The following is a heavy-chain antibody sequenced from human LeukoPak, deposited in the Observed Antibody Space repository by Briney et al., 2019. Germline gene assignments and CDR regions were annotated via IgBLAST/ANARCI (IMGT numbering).Heavy chain of an antibody. CDR1: GFTISSNY. V-gene: IGHV3-66*01. CDR3: ARVDYGDYGFDY. CDR2: IYSGGST. D-gene: IGHD4-17*01. Sequence: GGSLRLSCAASGFTISSNYMSWVRQAPGKGLEWVSVIYSGGSTYYADSVKGRFIISRDNSKNTLYLQMNSLRAEDTAVYYCARVDYGDYGFDYWGQGTLVTVSS. J-gene: IGHJ4*02.